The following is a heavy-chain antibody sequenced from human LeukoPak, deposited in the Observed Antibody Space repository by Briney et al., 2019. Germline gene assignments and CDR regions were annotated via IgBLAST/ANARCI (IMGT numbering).Heavy chain of an antibody. D-gene: IGHD4-23*01. CDR1: GGSISSGGYY. J-gene: IGHJ4*02. CDR2: IYHSGST. CDR3: ARETVVRIIAD. Sequence: SETLSLTCTVSGGSISSGGYYWSWIRQPPGKGLEWIGYIYHSGSTYYNPSLKSRVTISVDRSKNQFSLKLSSVTAADTAVYYCARETVVRIIADWGQGTLVTVSS. V-gene: IGHV4-30-2*01.